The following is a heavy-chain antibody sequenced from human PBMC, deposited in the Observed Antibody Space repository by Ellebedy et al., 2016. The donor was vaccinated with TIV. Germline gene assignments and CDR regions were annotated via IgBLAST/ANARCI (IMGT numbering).Heavy chain of an antibody. V-gene: IGHV4-4*07. J-gene: IGHJ4*02. CDR2: MYTSGST. CDR3: AREGYSGYDFEY. D-gene: IGHD5-12*01. CDR1: GGSISSYY. Sequence: SETLSLTXTVSGGSISSYYWSWIRQPAGKGLQWIGCMYTSGSTNYNPTLKSRVTMSVDTPKNQFSLKLRSVTAADTAVYYCAREGYSGYDFEYWGQGTLVTVSS.